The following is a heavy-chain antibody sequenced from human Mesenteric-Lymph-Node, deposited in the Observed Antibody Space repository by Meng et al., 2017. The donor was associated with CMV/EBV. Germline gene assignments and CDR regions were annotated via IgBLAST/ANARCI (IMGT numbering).Heavy chain of an antibody. Sequence: QVPLQPWVAGLLKPSEALSLTCAVYGGSFSGYYWSWIRQPPGKGLEWIGEINHSGSTNYNPSLKSRVTISVDTSKNQFSLKLSSVTAADTAVYYCARGIRWFDPWGQGTLVTVSS. CDR2: INHSGST. J-gene: IGHJ5*02. V-gene: IGHV4-34*01. CDR1: GGSFSGYY. CDR3: ARGIRWFDP.